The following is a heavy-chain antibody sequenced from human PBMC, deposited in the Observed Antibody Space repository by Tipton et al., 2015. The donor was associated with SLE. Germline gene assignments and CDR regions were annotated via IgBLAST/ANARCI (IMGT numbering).Heavy chain of an antibody. J-gene: IGHJ5*02. V-gene: IGHV4-34*01. CDR3: ANDWGTWFDP. Sequence: TLSLTYAVYGGSFSGYYWSWIRQPPGKGLEWIGEINHSGSTNYNPSLKSRVTISVDTSKNQFSLKLSSVTAADTAVYYCANDWGTWFDPWGQGTLVTVSS. CDR1: GGSFSGYY. CDR2: INHSGST. D-gene: IGHD3-16*01.